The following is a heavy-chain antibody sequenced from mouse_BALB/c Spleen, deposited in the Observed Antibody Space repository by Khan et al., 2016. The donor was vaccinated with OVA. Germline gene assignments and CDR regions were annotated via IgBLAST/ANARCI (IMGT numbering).Heavy chain of an antibody. V-gene: IGHV9-3-1*01. CDR3: ARPPYLCYTLDH. Sequence: QIQLVQSGPELKKPGETVKISCKASGYTFTNYGMNWVKQSPGKALKWIGWINTYTGEPTYADDFKGRFAFSLETSASTAYLQIHNLKNYETATYYCARPPYLCYTLDHWGQGTTVTVSS. CDR1: GYTFTNYG. CDR2: INTYTGEP. D-gene: IGHD2-10*01. J-gene: IGHJ4*01.